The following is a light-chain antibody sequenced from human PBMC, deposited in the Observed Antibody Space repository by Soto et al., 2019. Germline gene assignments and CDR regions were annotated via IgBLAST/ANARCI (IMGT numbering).Light chain of an antibody. CDR2: GAS. CDR1: QSVSSN. V-gene: IGKV3-15*01. J-gene: IGKJ1*01. CDR3: QQYNNWPPWT. Sequence: EIVMTQSPATPSVSPGERAALSCRASQSVSSNLAWYQQKPGQAPRLLIYGASTRAIGIPARFSGSGSGTEFTLTICSLQSEDFAVYYCQQYNNWPPWTFGQGTKVEIK.